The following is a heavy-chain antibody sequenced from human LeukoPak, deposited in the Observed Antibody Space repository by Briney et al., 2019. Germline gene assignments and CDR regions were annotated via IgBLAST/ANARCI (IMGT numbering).Heavy chain of an antibody. Sequence: PGGSLRLSCAASGFTFSNYRMSWVRQAPGKGLEWLTVIYSGGDTYYIDSVKGRFAISRDNSRNTVYLQMNSLRAHDTAVYYCARRRATVDYSMDVWGKGTTVTVSS. D-gene: IGHD1-26*01. CDR1: GFTFSNYR. CDR3: ARRRATVDYSMDV. V-gene: IGHV3-53*01. CDR2: IYSGGDT. J-gene: IGHJ6*03.